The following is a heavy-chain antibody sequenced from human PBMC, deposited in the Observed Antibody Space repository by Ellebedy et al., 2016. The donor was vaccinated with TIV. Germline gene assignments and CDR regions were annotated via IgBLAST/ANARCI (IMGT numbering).Heavy chain of an antibody. CDR3: ARDNGIAAAGLFDY. D-gene: IGHD6-13*01. V-gene: IGHV4-31*03. CDR1: GGSISSGGYY. Sequence: LRLSCTVSGGSISSGGYYWSWIRQHPGKGLEWIGYIYYSGNTYYSPSLKSRVTISVDTSKNQFSLKLSSVTAADTAVYYCARDNGIAAAGLFDYWGQGTLVTVSS. CDR2: IYYSGNT. J-gene: IGHJ4*02.